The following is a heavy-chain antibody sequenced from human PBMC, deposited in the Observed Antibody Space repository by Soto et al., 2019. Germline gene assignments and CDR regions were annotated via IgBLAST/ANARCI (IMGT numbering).Heavy chain of an antibody. V-gene: IGHV4-30-4*08. D-gene: IGHD5-18*01. CDR3: ARADTAMDPPGS. CDR1: GDSINNGAYY. J-gene: IGHJ5*02. Sequence: SETLSLTFSVSGDSINNGAYYWNWIRQHPDKRLDWIGYIYYSGSTFYAPSLRSRVTISIDTSKTQISLKLKSLTAADTAVYYCARADTAMDPPGSWGQGILVTVSS. CDR2: IYYSGST.